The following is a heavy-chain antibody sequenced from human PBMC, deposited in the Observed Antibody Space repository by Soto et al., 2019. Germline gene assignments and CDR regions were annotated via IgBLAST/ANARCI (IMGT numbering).Heavy chain of an antibody. Sequence: QVHLVQSGAEVKKPGSSVKVSCTASGGTFGSYTVTWVRQAPGQGLEWMGEIIPMFGTASYAQKFQGRVTLTADKSTTTAQMELSSLSSDDTAVYFCARQKAMPPHFYSGMDVWGQGTMVTVSS. D-gene: IGHD2-2*01. CDR3: ARQKAMPPHFYSGMDV. CDR2: IIPMFGTA. CDR1: GGTFGSYT. V-gene: IGHV1-69*06. J-gene: IGHJ6*02.